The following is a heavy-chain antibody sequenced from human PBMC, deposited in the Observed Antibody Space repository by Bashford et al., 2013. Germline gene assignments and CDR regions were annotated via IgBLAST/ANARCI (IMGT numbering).Heavy chain of an antibody. D-gene: IGHD1-1*01. Sequence: GGSLRLSCAASGFPFSNYWMHWAREVPGKGLVWISLINVDGSITKYVDSVRGRFTISRDNARNTLFLQMNSLRAEDTAVYYCAGTTMAYHLDVWGQGTTVTVSS. CDR1: GFPFSNYW. CDR3: AGTTMAYHLDV. CDR2: INVDGSIT. V-gene: IGHV3-74*03. J-gene: IGHJ6*02.